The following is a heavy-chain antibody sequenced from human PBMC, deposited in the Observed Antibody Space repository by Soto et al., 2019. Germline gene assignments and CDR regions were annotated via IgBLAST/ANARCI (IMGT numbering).Heavy chain of an antibody. D-gene: IGHD1-26*01. CDR1: VENGSSYSAA. CDR2: TYYRSKWYN. J-gene: IGHJ6*02. V-gene: IGHV6-1*01. CDR3: ARDTVAGSYSGGMDV. Sequence: SQTLLLTCALSVENGSSYSAAGNLIIQAPARAVEWLGRTYYRSKWYNDYAVSVKSRITINPDTSKNQSSLQLNSVTPEDTAVYYCARDTVAGSYSGGMDVWGQGTTVTVSS.